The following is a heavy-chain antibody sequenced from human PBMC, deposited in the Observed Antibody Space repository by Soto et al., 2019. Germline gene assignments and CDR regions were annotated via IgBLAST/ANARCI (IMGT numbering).Heavy chain of an antibody. D-gene: IGHD3-22*01. Sequence: ASVKVSCKTSGYIFTSYGVAWVRQAPGQGLEWMGGVIAYNYDTNYAQNVQGRVTMTRDTSTSTAYMELSSLRSEDTAVYYCARVRRSSGYYYGYWGQGTPVTVSS. V-gene: IGHV1-18*01. CDR3: ARVRRSSGYYYGY. J-gene: IGHJ4*02. CDR2: VIAYNYDT. CDR1: GYIFTSYG.